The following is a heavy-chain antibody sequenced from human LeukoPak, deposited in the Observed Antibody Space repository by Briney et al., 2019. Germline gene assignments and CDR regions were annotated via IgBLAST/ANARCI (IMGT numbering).Heavy chain of an antibody. V-gene: IGHV6-1*01. D-gene: IGHD3-10*01. CDR3: TRFLHFGVISDGFDY. CDR1: GDSVSSNSAA. J-gene: IGHJ4*02. Sequence: SQTLSLTCAISGDSVSSNSAAWNWIRQSPSRGLEWLGRTYYRSKWYNDYAVSVKSRITINPDTSKNQFSLQLNSVTPDDTAVYYCTRFLHFGVISDGFDYWGQGTLVTVSS. CDR2: TYYRSKWYN.